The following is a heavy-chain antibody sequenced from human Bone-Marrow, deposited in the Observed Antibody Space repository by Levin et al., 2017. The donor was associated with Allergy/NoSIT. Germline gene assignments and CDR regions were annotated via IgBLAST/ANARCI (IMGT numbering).Heavy chain of an antibody. J-gene: IGHJ4*02. CDR3: TRHGDSQAYCGGDCYPD. D-gene: IGHD2-21*02. CDR2: IRSKANSYAT. CDR1: GFTFSGSA. Sequence: GESLKISCAASGFTFSGSAMHWVRQASRKGLEWVGRIRSKANSYATAYAASVKGRFTISRDDSKNTAYLQMNSLKTEDTAVYYCTRHGDSQAYCGGDCYPDWGQGTLVTVSS. V-gene: IGHV3-73*01.